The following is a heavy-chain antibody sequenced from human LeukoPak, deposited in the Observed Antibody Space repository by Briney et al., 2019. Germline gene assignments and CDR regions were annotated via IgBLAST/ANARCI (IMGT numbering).Heavy chain of an antibody. CDR3: ARGPSRWGYSSSSFGAGAFDI. Sequence: SVKVSCKASGYTFTSYGISWVRQAPGQGLEWMGGIIPIFGTANYAQKFQGRVTITADKSTSTAYMELSSLRSEDTAVYYCARGPSRWGYSSSSFGAGAFDIWGQGTMVTVSS. D-gene: IGHD6-6*01. CDR2: IIPIFGTA. J-gene: IGHJ3*02. V-gene: IGHV1-69*06. CDR1: GYTFTSYG.